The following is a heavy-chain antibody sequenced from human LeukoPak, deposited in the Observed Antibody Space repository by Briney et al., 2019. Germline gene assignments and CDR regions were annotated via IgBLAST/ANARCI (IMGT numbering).Heavy chain of an antibody. V-gene: IGHV3-73*01. CDR2: IRSKANSYAT. J-gene: IGHJ4*02. D-gene: IGHD2/OR15-2a*01. CDR3: TSLSGDFGFDY. CDR1: GFTFSGST. Sequence: GGSLTLSCAASGFTFSGSTLYWVRQASGKGLEWVGRIRSKANSYATAYAASVRGRFTISRDDSKNTGYLQMNNLKTEDTAVYYCTSLSGDFGFDYWGQGTLVTVSS.